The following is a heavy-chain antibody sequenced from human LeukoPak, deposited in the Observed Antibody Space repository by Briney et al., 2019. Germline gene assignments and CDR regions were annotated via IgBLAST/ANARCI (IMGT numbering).Heavy chain of an antibody. Sequence: PSQTLSLTCTVSGGSISSGGYYWSWIRQHPGKGLEWIGYIYYSGSTYYNPSLKSRVTISVDTSKNQFSLKLSSVTAADTALYYCARDRGDGYNYNAYNIWGQGTMVTVSS. CDR3: ARDRGDGYNYNAYNI. J-gene: IGHJ3*02. CDR1: GGSISSGGYY. V-gene: IGHV4-31*03. D-gene: IGHD5-24*01. CDR2: IYYSGST.